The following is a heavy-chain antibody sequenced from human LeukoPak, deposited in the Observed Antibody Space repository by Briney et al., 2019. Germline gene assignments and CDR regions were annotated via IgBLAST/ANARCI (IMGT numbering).Heavy chain of an antibody. D-gene: IGHD5-24*01. J-gene: IGHJ3*02. V-gene: IGHV4-59*01. Sequence: SETLSLICTVSGGSISSYYWSWIRQPPGKGLEWIGYIYYSGSTNYNPSLKSRVTISVDTSKNQFSLKLSSVTAADTAVYYCARQEMMADAFDIWGQGTMVTVSS. CDR3: ARQEMMADAFDI. CDR2: IYYSGST. CDR1: GGSISSYY.